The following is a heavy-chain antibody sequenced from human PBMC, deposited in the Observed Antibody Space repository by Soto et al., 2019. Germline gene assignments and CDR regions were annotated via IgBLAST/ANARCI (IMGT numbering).Heavy chain of an antibody. V-gene: IGHV3-23*01. CDR3: AKAEGFISGTFDI. CDR2: IRGSGGTT. CDR1: GFTFSTYA. D-gene: IGHD1-26*01. Sequence: EVQLLESGGGLVQPGGSLRLSCAASGFTFSTYAMSWVRQAPGKGLEWVSAIRGSGGTTYYADSVKGRFTISRDNSKNTLYLQMNSLRVEDTAVYYCAKAEGFISGTFDIWGQGPMVTVSS. J-gene: IGHJ3*02.